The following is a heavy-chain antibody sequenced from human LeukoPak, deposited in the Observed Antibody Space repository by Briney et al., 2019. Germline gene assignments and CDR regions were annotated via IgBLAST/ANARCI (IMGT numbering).Heavy chain of an antibody. CDR3: ARDPEYYGSGSYYTYFDY. J-gene: IGHJ4*02. CDR2: ISYDGSNK. CDR1: GFTFSNVW. Sequence: GGSLRLSCAASGFTFSNVWMNWVRQAPGKGLEWVAVISYDGSNKYYADSVKGRFTISRDNSKNTLYLQMNSLRAEDTAVYYCARDPEYYGSGSYYTYFDYWGQGTLVTVSS. D-gene: IGHD3-10*01. V-gene: IGHV3-30*03.